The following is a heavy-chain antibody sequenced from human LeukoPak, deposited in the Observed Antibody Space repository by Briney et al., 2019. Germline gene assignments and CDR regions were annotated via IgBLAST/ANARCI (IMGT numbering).Heavy chain of an antibody. V-gene: IGHV3-23*01. Sequence: PGASLRLSCAASGFTFSNYAMSWVRQAPGKGLEWVSATTGSGGNTYYADSVKGRFTISRDNSKNTVFLQMNSLRAGDTAVYYCAKWGDYDVLTGYYVSDYWGQGTLVTVSS. CDR3: AKWGDYDVLTGYYVSDY. CDR2: TTGSGGNT. D-gene: IGHD3-9*01. CDR1: GFTFSNYA. J-gene: IGHJ4*02.